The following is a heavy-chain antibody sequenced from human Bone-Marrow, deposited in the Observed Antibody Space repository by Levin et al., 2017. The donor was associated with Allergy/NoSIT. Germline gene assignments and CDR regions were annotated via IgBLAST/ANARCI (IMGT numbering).Heavy chain of an antibody. J-gene: IGHJ4*02. D-gene: IGHD2-21*02. CDR3: ANAWAYCGDNCYTYYFDY. Sequence: SCAASGFTFGSYAMSWIRQAPGKGLEWVSALSGDGSNKYYADSVKGRFTISRDNSKNKLYLQMDSLRVEDTAIYYCANAWAYCGDNCYTYYFDYWGQGSLVTVSS. CDR2: LSGDGSNK. V-gene: IGHV3-23*01. CDR1: GFTFGSYA.